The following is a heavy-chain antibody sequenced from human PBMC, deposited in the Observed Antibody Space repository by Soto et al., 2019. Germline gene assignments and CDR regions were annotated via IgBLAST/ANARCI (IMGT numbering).Heavy chain of an antibody. CDR2: IIVSHDWP. J-gene: IGHJ4*02. CDR1: GYTFTAHS. V-gene: IGHV1-3*01. Sequence: VQLVQSGTEVKEPGASVRVSCKASGYTFTAHSLHWARQAPGQGLEWMGWIIVSHDWPRYAPQFQGRLTSETDTIGTTSYIHLTRLTPDDTAVYFCAREPEDGVPGDYWGQGTPVVVSS. CDR3: AREPEDGVPGDY. D-gene: IGHD2-8*01.